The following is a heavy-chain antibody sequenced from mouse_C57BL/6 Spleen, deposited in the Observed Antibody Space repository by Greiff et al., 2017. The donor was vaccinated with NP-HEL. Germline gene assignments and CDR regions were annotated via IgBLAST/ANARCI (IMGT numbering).Heavy chain of an antibody. CDR1: GFTFSDYG. D-gene: IGHD3-3*01. V-gene: IGHV5-17*01. CDR3: ARTGGTLDY. J-gene: IGHJ2*01. CDR2: ISSGSSTI. Sequence: VQLKESGGGLVKPGGSLKLSCAASGFTFSDYGMHWVRQAPEKGLEWVAYISSGSSTIYYADTVKGRFTISRDNAKNTLFLQMTSLRSEDTAMYYCARTGGTLDYWGQGTTLTVSS.